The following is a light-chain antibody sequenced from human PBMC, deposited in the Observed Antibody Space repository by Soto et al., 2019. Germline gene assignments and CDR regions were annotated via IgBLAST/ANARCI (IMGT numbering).Light chain of an antibody. J-gene: IGKJ1*01. Sequence: EIVLTQSPGTLSLSPGERATLSCRASQSVRSSYLAWYLQKPGQAPRLLFYGASSRATGIPDRFSGSGSGTDVTLTISRLEPEDFAVYYCQQYGSSPRTFGQGTKVEIK. CDR2: GAS. CDR1: QSVRSSY. CDR3: QQYGSSPRT. V-gene: IGKV3-20*01.